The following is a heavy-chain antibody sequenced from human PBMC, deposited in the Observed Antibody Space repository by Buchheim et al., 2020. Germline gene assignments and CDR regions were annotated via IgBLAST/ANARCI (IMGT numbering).Heavy chain of an antibody. D-gene: IGHD5-18*01. CDR3: ALMNTANFA. V-gene: IGHV1-46*03. Sequence: QVQVVQSGAEVKKPGASVKVSCNASGYSFSNYYIQWVRQAPGQGLEWMAIINPRCGSTLYAQQFRGRFTVTRDTATNSVYLDLSSLRSADAGVYYCALMNTANFAGGQGTL. CDR1: GYSFSNYY. J-gene: IGHJ4*02. CDR2: INPRCGST.